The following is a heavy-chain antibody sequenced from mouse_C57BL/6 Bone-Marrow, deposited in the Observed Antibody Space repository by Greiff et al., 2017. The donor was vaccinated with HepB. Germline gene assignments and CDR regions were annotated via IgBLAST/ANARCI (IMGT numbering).Heavy chain of an antibody. Sequence: DVMLVESGGGLVQPKGSLKLSCAASGFSFNTYAMNWVRQAPGKGLEWVARIRSKSNNYATYYADSVKDRFTISRDDSESMLYLQMNNLKTEDTAMYYCVRSGFYVSYFDYWGQGTTLTVSS. J-gene: IGHJ2*01. D-gene: IGHD1-1*01. CDR1: GFSFNTYA. V-gene: IGHV10-1*01. CDR3: VRSGFYVSYFDY. CDR2: IRSKSNNYAT.